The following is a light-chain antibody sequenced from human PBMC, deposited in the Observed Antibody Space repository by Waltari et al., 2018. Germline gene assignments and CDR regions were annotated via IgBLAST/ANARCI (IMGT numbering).Light chain of an antibody. CDR2: DGS. V-gene: IGLV2-14*03. CDR3: SSDTTSSTYV. Sequence: QSALTQPASVSGSPGQSITISCTGTSSDVGGYNFVSWYQQHPGKFPKLIIYDGSKRPSGVASLFSGYKSGNTAFLTISGLQAEDEDDYYCSSDTTSSTYVFGTGTKVTVL. J-gene: IGLJ1*01. CDR1: SSDVGGYNF.